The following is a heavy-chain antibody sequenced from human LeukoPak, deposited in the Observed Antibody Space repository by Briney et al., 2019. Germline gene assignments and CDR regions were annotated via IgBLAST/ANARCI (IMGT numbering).Heavy chain of an antibody. Sequence: GGSLRLSCAASGFTFSSYGMHWVRQAPGKGLEWVAVIWYDGSNKYYADYVKGRFTISRDNSKNTLYLQMNSLRAEDTAVYYCARDIYSSGWYPDYWGQGTLVTVSS. V-gene: IGHV3-33*01. J-gene: IGHJ4*02. CDR3: ARDIYSSGWYPDY. D-gene: IGHD6-19*01. CDR1: GFTFSSYG. CDR2: IWYDGSNK.